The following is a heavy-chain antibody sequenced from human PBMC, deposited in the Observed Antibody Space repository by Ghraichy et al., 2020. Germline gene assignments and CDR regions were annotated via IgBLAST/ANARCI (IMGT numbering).Heavy chain of an antibody. CDR3: AIYDSSLDDAFDI. V-gene: IGHV4-39*01. J-gene: IGHJ3*02. CDR2: IYYSGST. D-gene: IGHD3-22*01. CDR1: GGSISSSSYY. Sequence: SETLSLTCTVSGGSISSSSYYWGWIRQPPGKGLEWIGSIYYSGSTYYNPSLKSRVTISVDTSKNQFSLKLSSVTAADTAVYYCAIYDSSLDDAFDIWGQGTMVTVSS.